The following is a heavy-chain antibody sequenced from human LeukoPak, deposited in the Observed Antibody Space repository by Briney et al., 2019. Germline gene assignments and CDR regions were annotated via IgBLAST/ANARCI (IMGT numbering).Heavy chain of an antibody. J-gene: IGHJ4*02. Sequence: GGSLRLSCAASGFTFSSYGMSWVRQAPGKGLEWVSAINGGGGSKYYVDSVKGRFTIFRDNSKNTLYLEMNSLRGEDTAVYYYAQGDQITGSAYFDYWGQGTLVTVSS. CDR1: GFTFSSYG. V-gene: IGHV3-23*01. D-gene: IGHD1-20*01. CDR2: INGGGGSK. CDR3: AQGDQITGSAYFDY.